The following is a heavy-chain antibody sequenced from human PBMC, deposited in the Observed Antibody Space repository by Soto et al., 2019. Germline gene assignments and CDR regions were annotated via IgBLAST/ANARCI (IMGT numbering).Heavy chain of an antibody. Sequence: ASVKVSCKASGYTFTGYYMHWVRQAPGQGLEWMGWINPNSGGTNYAQKFQGWVTMTRDTSISTAYMELSRLRSDDTAVYYCARRGYYYDSSGYIYYGMDVWGQGITVTVAS. CDR2: INPNSGGT. V-gene: IGHV1-2*04. CDR3: ARRGYYYDSSGYIYYGMDV. D-gene: IGHD3-22*01. CDR1: GYTFTGYY. J-gene: IGHJ6*02.